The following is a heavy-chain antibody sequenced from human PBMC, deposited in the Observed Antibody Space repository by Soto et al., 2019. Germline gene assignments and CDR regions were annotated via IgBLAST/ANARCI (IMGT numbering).Heavy chain of an antibody. V-gene: IGHV3-23*01. Sequence: EVQLLESGGGLVQPGESLTLSCAASGFTFRNYAMSWVRQAPGKGLEWVSGIYDGTSSTYYAGSVKGRFTISRDNSKDTLYLQMNSLTAEDTAVYYCARVWPPQYTYRYNFDSWGQGTLVTVSS. CDR2: IYDGTSST. CDR3: ARVWPPQYTYRYNFDS. D-gene: IGHD3-16*02. J-gene: IGHJ4*02. CDR1: GFTFRNYA.